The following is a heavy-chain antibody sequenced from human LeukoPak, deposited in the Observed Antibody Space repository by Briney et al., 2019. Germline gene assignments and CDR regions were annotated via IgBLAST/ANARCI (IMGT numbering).Heavy chain of an antibody. CDR3: ARDMETYFFDS. Sequence: GGSLRLSCAASGFTFYDYGMSWVRQAPGKGLEWVSGINWNGGSTGYADSVKGRFTISRDNAKNSLYLQMNSLRAEDTALYYCARDMETYFFDSWGQGTLVTVSS. CDR2: INWNGGST. J-gene: IGHJ4*02. V-gene: IGHV3-20*04. CDR1: GFTFYDYG. D-gene: IGHD1-1*01.